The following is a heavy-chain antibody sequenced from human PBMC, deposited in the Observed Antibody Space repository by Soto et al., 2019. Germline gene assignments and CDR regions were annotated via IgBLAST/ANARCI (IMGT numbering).Heavy chain of an antibody. CDR3: ARSYNYGSYWYLDL. V-gene: IGHV1-18*04. D-gene: IGHD3-10*01. CDR1: GYTFSDYG. J-gene: IGHJ2*01. CDR2: ISISRGNT. Sequence: ASVKVSCKASGYTFSDYGIPWVRQAPGQGLEWMGWISISRGNTHFEEGLQGRVTMTSDKTSTAYMEMWRLRSDDSAMYYCARSYNYGSYWYLDLWGRGTLVTVSS.